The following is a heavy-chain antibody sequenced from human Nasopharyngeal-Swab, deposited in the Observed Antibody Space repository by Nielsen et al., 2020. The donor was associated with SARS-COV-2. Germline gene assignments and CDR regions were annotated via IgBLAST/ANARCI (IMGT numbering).Heavy chain of an antibody. CDR2: VNAGTGNT. CDR1: VYTFTSYA. Sequence: ASVKVSCKVSVYTFTSYAMHWVRLAPGQRLEWIGWVNAGTGNTKYSQKFQGRVNNTRDTSASTAYMELSSLRSEDTAVYCWARGRIQLWFGYWGQGTLVTVSS. D-gene: IGHD5-18*01. CDR3: ARGRIQLWFGY. V-gene: IGHV1-3*01. J-gene: IGHJ4*02.